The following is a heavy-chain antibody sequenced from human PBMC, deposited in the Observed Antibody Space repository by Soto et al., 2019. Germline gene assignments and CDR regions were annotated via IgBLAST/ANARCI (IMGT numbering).Heavy chain of an antibody. V-gene: IGHV3-23*01. Sequence: PGGSLRLSCAASGFTFSSYAMSWVRQAPGKGLEWVSAISGSGGSTYYADSVKGRFTISRDNSKNTLYLQMNSLRAEDTAVYYCAKAPYNQIVVVITYFDYWGQGTLVTVSS. CDR3: AKAPYNQIVVVITYFDY. CDR2: ISGSGGST. D-gene: IGHD3-22*01. J-gene: IGHJ4*02. CDR1: GFTFSSYA.